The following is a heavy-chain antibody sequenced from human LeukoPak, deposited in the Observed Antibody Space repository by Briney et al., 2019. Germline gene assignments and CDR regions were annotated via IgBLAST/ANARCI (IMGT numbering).Heavy chain of an antibody. CDR1: GFTFSSYA. CDR3: AKVGRWNSGWGSNDY. Sequence: PGGSLRLSCAASGFTFSSYAMSWVRQAPGKGLEWVSAISGSGGSTYYADSVKGRFTISRDNSKNTLYLQMNSLRAEDTAVYYCAKVGRWNSGWGSNDYWGQGTLVTVSS. CDR2: ISGSGGST. J-gene: IGHJ4*02. V-gene: IGHV3-23*01. D-gene: IGHD6-19*01.